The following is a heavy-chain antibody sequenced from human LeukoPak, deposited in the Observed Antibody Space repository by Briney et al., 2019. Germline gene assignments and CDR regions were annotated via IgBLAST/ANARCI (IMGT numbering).Heavy chain of an antibody. CDR3: ARELERPFWFDP. J-gene: IGHJ5*02. CDR2: INPNSGGT. V-gene: IGHV1-2*02. Sequence: ASAKVSCKASGYTFTGYYMHWVRQAPGQGLEWMGWINPNSGGTNYAQKFQGRVTITRDTSISTAYMELSRLRSDDTAVYYCARELERPFWFDPWGQGTLVTVSS. D-gene: IGHD1-1*01. CDR1: GYTFTGYY.